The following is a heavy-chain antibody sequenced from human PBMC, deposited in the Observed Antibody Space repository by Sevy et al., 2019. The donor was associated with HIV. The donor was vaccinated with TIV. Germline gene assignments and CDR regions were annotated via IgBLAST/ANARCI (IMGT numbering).Heavy chain of an antibody. D-gene: IGHD2-2*01. Sequence: SETLSLTCAVYGGSFSGYYWSWIRQPPGKGPEWIGEINHSGSTNYNPSLKSRVTISVDTSKNQFSLKLSSVTAADTAVYHCARGGPYCSSTSCYGRPDNWFDPWGQGTLVTVSS. CDR3: ARGGPYCSSTSCYGRPDNWFDP. J-gene: IGHJ5*02. CDR1: GGSFSGYY. V-gene: IGHV4-34*01. CDR2: INHSGST.